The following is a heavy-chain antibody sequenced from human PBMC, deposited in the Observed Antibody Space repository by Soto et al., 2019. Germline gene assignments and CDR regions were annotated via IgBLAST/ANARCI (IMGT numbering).Heavy chain of an antibody. CDR3: ALAAAGSLDY. CDR2: IYYSGST. V-gene: IGHV4-59*08. CDR1: GGSISSHY. J-gene: IGHJ4*02. Sequence: PSETLSLTSPVSGGSISSHYWSWIRQPPGKGLEWIGYIYYSGSTNYNPSLKSRVTISLDTSKNQFSLMLNSVTAADTAVYYCALAAAGSLDYWGRGTLVTVSS. D-gene: IGHD6-13*01.